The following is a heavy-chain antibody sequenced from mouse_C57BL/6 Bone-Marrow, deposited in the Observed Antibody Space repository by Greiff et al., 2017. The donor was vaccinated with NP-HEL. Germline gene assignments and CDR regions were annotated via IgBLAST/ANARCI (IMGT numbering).Heavy chain of an antibody. V-gene: IGHV7-3*01. Sequence: EVKLEESGGGLVQPGGSLSLSCAASGFTFTDYYMSWVRQPPGKALEWLGFIRNKANGYTTEYSASVKGRFTISSDNSQSILYLQMNALRAEDSATDYWARYGGLRRGTDAMDYWGQGTSVTVSS. J-gene: IGHJ4*01. CDR1: GFTFTDYY. CDR2: IRNKANGYTT. CDR3: ARYGGLRRGTDAMDY. D-gene: IGHD2-4*01.